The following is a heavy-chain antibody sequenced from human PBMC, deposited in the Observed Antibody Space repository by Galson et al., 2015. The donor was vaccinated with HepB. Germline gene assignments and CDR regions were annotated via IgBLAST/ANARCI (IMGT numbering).Heavy chain of an antibody. D-gene: IGHD5-24*01. CDR1: GFTFSSYA. CDR3: AKASLRRWLQPFLHFQH. CDR2: ISGSGGST. Sequence: SLRLSCAASGFTFSSYAMSWVRQAPGKGLEWVSAISGSGGSTYYADSVKGRFTISRDNSKNTLYLQMNSLRAEDTAVYYCAKASLRRWLQPFLHFQHWGQGTLVTVSS. J-gene: IGHJ1*01. V-gene: IGHV3-23*01.